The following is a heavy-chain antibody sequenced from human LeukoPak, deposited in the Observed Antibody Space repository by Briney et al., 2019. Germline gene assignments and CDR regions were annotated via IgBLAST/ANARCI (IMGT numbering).Heavy chain of an antibody. D-gene: IGHD3-22*01. V-gene: IGHV4-38-2*02. Sequence: SETLSLTCAVSGYSISSGYYWGWIRQPPGKRLECIGSIYHSGSTYYNPSLKSRVTISVDTSKNQFSLKLSSVTAADTAVYYCAREKPMIVVVNDAFDIWGQGTMVTVSS. CDR3: AREKPMIVVVNDAFDI. CDR2: IYHSGST. CDR1: GYSISSGYY. J-gene: IGHJ3*02.